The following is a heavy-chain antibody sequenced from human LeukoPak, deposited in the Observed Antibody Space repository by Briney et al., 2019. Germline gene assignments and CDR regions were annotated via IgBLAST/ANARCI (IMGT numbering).Heavy chain of an antibody. Sequence: ASVKVSCKASGYTFTSYGISWVRQAPGQGLEWMGWISAYNGNTNYAQKLQGRVTMTIDTSTSTAYMELRSLRSDDTAVYYCARGSGGSSYILFSYYYGMDVWGQGTTVTVSS. J-gene: IGHJ6*02. CDR1: GYTFTSYG. D-gene: IGHD2-15*01. V-gene: IGHV1-18*01. CDR2: ISAYNGNT. CDR3: ARGSGGSSYILFSYYYGMDV.